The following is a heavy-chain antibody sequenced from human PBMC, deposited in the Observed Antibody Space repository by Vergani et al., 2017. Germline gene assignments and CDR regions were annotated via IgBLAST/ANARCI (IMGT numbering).Heavy chain of an antibody. CDR3: ARVNKYDILTGYFNWFDP. V-gene: IGHV1-69*01. CDR2: IIPIFGTA. D-gene: IGHD3-9*01. Sequence: QVQLVQSGAEVKKPGSSVKVSCKASGGTFSSYAISWARQAPGQGLEWMGGIIPIFGTANYAQKFQGRVTITADESTSTAYMELSSLRSEDTAVYYCARVNKYDILTGYFNWFDPWGQGTLVTVSS. J-gene: IGHJ5*02. CDR1: GGTFSSYA.